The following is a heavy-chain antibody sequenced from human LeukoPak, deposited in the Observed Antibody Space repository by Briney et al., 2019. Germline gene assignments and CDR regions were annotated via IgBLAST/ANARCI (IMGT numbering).Heavy chain of an antibody. CDR2: IYYSGST. D-gene: IGHD6-19*01. CDR3: ASLAVAGSLRGPYNWFDP. J-gene: IGHJ5*02. Sequence: PSETLSLTCTVSGGSISSSSYYWGWIRQPPGKGLEWIGSIYYSGSTYYNPSLKSRVTISVDTSKNQFSLKLSSVTAADTAVYYCASLAVAGSLRGPYNWFDPWGQGTLVTVSS. CDR1: GGSISSSSYY. V-gene: IGHV4-39*01.